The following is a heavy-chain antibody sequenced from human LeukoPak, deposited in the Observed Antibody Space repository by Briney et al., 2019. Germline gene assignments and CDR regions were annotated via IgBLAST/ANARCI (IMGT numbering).Heavy chain of an antibody. J-gene: IGHJ4*02. CDR3: AKRGAYFGGFDY. CDR2: VSGSGDDT. Sequence: VGSLRLSCAASGFTFRNYDMSWVRQAPGKGLEWVSAVSGSGDDTYYADSVKGRFTISRDHSKSTLYLQMNSLRAEDTAVYYCAKRGAYFGGFDYWGQGTLVTVSS. CDR1: GFTFRNYD. D-gene: IGHD3-10*01. V-gene: IGHV3-23*01.